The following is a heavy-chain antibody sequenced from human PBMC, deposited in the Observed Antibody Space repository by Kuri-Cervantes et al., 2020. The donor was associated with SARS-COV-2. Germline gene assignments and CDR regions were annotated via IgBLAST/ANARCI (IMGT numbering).Heavy chain of an antibody. CDR3: ARDHGDYYFDY. CDR2: ISSSSSYI. J-gene: IGHJ4*02. V-gene: IGHV3-21*01. Sequence: GESLKISCAASGFTFSSYWMSWVRQAPGKGLEWVSSISSSSSYIYYADSVKGRFTISRDNAKNSLYLQMNSLRAEDTAVYYCARDHGDYYFDYWGQGTLVTVSS. D-gene: IGHD4-17*01. CDR1: GFTFSSYW.